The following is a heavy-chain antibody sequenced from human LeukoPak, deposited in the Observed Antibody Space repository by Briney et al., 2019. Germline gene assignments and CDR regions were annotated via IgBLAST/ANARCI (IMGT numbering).Heavy chain of an antibody. CDR3: ARYCSGGSCYSGVSYAFDI. D-gene: IGHD2-15*01. CDR2: ISYDGSNK. V-gene: IGHV3-30*04. Sequence: PGGSLRLSCAASGFTFSSYAMHWVRQAPGKGLEWVAVISYDGSNKYYADSVKGRFTISRDNSKNTLYLQMNSLRAEDTAVYYCARYCSGGSCYSGVSYAFDIWGQGTMVTVSS. CDR1: GFTFSSYA. J-gene: IGHJ3*02.